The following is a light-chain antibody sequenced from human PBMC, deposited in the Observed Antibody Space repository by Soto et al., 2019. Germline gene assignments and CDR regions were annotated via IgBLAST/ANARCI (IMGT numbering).Light chain of an antibody. CDR3: QSFDTSLSGFLV. CDR1: SSNIGAGYD. CDR2: DNN. J-gene: IGLJ2*01. V-gene: IGLV1-40*01. Sequence: QSVLTHPPSVSGAPGQRVTISCTGSSSNIGAGYDVHWYKQLPGTAPKLLIHDNNNRPSGVPDRFSGSKSDTSASLAITGLQAEDEADYYCQSFDTSLSGFLVFGGGTKLTVL.